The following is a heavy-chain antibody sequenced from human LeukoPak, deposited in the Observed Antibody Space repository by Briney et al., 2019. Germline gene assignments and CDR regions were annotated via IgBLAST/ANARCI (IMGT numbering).Heavy chain of an antibody. Sequence: SLRLSCAASGFTFDDYAMHWVRQAPGKGLEWVSGISWNSGSIGYADSVKGRFTISRDNAKNSLYLQMNSLRAEDMALYYCAKDAGDGSSWYIDYWGQGTLVTVAS. D-gene: IGHD6-13*01. V-gene: IGHV3-9*03. CDR3: AKDAGDGSSWYIDY. J-gene: IGHJ4*02. CDR2: ISWNSGSI. CDR1: GFTFDDYA.